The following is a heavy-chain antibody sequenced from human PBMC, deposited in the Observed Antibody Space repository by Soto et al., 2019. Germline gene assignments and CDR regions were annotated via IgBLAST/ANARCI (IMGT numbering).Heavy chain of an antibody. Sequence: QVQLVQSGAEVKKPGSSVKVSCKASGGTFSSYSISWVRQAPGQGLEWMGGIIPIFGTANYAQKFQVRVTITADESTSTAYMELSSLRSEDTAVYYCAIEYSSSPPYYPIGYCGQGTLVTVSS. CDR3: AIEYSSSPPYYPIGY. J-gene: IGHJ4*02. CDR1: GGTFSSYS. D-gene: IGHD6-6*01. CDR2: IIPIFGTA. V-gene: IGHV1-69*01.